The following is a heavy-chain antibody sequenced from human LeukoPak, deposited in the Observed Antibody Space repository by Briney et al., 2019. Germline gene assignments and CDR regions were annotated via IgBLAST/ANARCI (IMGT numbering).Heavy chain of an antibody. D-gene: IGHD3-16*01. J-gene: IGHJ6*02. CDR2: VYYSGST. Sequence: PSETLSLTCTLSGGSISSYYWSWIRQPPGKGLEWIGYVYYSGSTNYNPSLQSRVTISVDTSKNQFSLRLSSVTAADTAVYYCARVGPHMAYYYYYAMDVWGQGTTVTVSS. CDR1: GGSISSYY. V-gene: IGHV4-59*01. CDR3: ARVGPHMAYYYYYAMDV.